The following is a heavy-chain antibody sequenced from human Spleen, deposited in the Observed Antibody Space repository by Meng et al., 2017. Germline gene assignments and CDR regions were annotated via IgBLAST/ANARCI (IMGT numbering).Heavy chain of an antibody. J-gene: IGHJ4*02. CDR3: ARVGRYGYTSAWYDY. Sequence: GESLKISCAASGFTFSSYPIHWVRQAPAKGLEWAAVISYDGTNKYYADSVKGRFAISSDNSKNTLYLQMDSLRAEDTAVYYCARVGRYGYTSAWYDYWGQGTLVTVSS. V-gene: IGHV3-30*09. D-gene: IGHD6-19*01. CDR2: ISYDGTNK. CDR1: GFTFSSYP.